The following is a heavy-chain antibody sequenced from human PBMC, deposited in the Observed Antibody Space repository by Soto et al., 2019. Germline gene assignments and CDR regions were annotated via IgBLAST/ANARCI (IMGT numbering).Heavy chain of an antibody. Sequence: ASVKVSCKASGYTFTSYGISWVRQAPGQGLEWMGWISAYNGNTNYAQKLQGRVTMTTDTSTSTAYMELRSLRSDDTAVYYCARASRPVVPAAMRGGAFDIWGQGTMVTVSS. CDR3: ARASRPVVPAAMRGGAFDI. CDR2: ISAYNGNT. CDR1: GYTFTSYG. V-gene: IGHV1-18*01. D-gene: IGHD2-2*01. J-gene: IGHJ3*02.